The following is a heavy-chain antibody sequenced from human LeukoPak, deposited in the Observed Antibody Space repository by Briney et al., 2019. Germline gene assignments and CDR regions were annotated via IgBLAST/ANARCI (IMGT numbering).Heavy chain of an antibody. V-gene: IGHV4-39*07. CDR1: GGSISSSSYY. Sequence: SETLSLTCTVSGGSISSSSYYWGWIRQPPGTGLEWIGSIYYSGSTYYNPSLKSRVTISVDTSKNQFSLKLSSVTAADTAVYYCARGALAAHREFDYWGQGTLVTVSS. CDR2: IYYSGST. D-gene: IGHD6-6*01. CDR3: ARGALAAHREFDY. J-gene: IGHJ4*02.